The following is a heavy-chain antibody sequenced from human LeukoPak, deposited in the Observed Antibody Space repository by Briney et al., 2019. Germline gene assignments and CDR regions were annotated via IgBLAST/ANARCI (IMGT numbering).Heavy chain of an antibody. Sequence: SETLSLTCTVSGGSISSSIYYWGWIRQPPGKGLEWIGSIYYSGSTYYNPSLKSRVTISVDTSKNQFSLKLSSVTAADTAVYYCARQEKRSGYCDYWGQGTLVTVSS. D-gene: IGHD3-22*01. J-gene: IGHJ4*02. CDR1: GGSISSSIYY. V-gene: IGHV4-39*01. CDR2: IYYSGST. CDR3: ARQEKRSGYCDY.